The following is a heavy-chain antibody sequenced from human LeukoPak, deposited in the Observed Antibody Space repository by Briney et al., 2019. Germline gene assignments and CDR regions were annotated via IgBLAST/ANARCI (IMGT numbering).Heavy chain of an antibody. J-gene: IGHJ4*02. CDR1: GYTFTSYD. D-gene: IGHD1-26*01. V-gene: IGHV1-8*03. Sequence: ASVKDSCEASGYTFTSYDVNCVRQATGQGLEWMGWMNPNSGNTGYAQKFQGRVTITRNTSISTAYMELSSLRSEDTAVYYCARERRAKGGVGYWGQGTLSPSPQ. CDR2: MNPNSGNT. CDR3: ARERRAKGGVGY.